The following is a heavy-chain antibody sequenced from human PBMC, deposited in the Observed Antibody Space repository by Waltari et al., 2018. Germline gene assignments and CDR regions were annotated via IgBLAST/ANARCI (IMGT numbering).Heavy chain of an antibody. V-gene: IGHV3-21*01. CDR3: AVDSEPPGYWYFDL. CDR1: GFTFSSYS. J-gene: IGHJ2*01. Sequence: EVQLVESGGGLVKPGGSLRLSCAASGFTFSSYSMNWVRQAPGKGLEWVSSISSSSSYIYYADSVKGRFTISRDNAKNSLYLQMNSLRAEDTAVYYCAVDSEPPGYWYFDLWGRGTLVTVSS. CDR2: ISSSSSYI.